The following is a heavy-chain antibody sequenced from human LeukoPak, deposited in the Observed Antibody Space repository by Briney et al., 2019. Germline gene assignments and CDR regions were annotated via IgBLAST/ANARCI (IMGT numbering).Heavy chain of an antibody. D-gene: IGHD2-2*01. J-gene: IGHJ5*02. Sequence: GASVTVSCTASGYTFTIYYMHWVRQAPGQGLEWMGIINPSGGSTSYAQKFQGRVTMTRDTSTSTVYMELSSLRSEDTAVYYCARGYCSSTSCANNWFDPWGQGTLVTVSS. CDR3: ARGYCSSTSCANNWFDP. CDR1: GYTFTIYY. V-gene: IGHV1-46*01. CDR2: INPSGGST.